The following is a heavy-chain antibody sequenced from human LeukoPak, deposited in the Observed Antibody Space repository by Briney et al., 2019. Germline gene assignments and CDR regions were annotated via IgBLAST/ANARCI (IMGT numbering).Heavy chain of an antibody. J-gene: IGHJ4*02. CDR1: GYTFTGYY. CDR2: INPNSGGT. D-gene: IGHD3-22*01. CDR3: ARDFFDYDSSGYYYDSY. V-gene: IGHV1-2*02. Sequence: GASVKVSCKASGYTFTGYYMHWVRQAPGQGLEWMGWINPNSGGTNYAQKFQGRVTMTRDTSISTAYMELSRLRSDDTAVYYCARDFFDYDSSGYYYDSYWGQGTLVTVSS.